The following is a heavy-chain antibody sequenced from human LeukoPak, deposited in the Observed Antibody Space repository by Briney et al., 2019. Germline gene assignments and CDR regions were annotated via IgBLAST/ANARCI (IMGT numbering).Heavy chain of an antibody. V-gene: IGHV4-39*07. D-gene: IGHD3-22*01. CDR2: IFYSGST. CDR3: ARVTGYMIEDYFDY. CDR1: SGSISTSNYY. J-gene: IGHJ4*02. Sequence: SETLSLTCTVSSGSISTSNYYWGWVRQPPGKALEWIGNIFYSGSTYYSPSLKSRVTISLDTSRNQFSLKLSSVTAVDTAVYYCARVTGYMIEDYFDYWGQGTLVTVSS.